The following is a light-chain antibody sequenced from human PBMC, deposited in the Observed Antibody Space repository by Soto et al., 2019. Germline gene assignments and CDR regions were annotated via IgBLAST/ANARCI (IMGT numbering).Light chain of an antibody. J-gene: IGKJ2*01. V-gene: IGKV3-20*01. CDR3: QQYDNALYT. CDR1: QSVSSTY. CDR2: GAS. Sequence: EIVLTQSPGTLSLSPVERATLSCRASQSVSSTYLAWYQQKPGQAPRLLIYGASSRATGIPDRFSGSGSGTDFTLTISRLEPEDFAVYYCQQYDNALYTFGQGTKLEIK.